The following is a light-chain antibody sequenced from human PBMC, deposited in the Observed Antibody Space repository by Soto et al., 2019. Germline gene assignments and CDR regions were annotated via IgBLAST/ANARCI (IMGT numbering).Light chain of an antibody. CDR2: GNN. CDR3: QSYDTNLSAWV. V-gene: IGLV1-40*01. J-gene: IGLJ3*02. CDR1: SSNIGAGYD. Sequence: QSVLTQPPSVSGAPGQRVTISCTGSSSNIGAGYDVHWYQHLPGTAPKLLIYGNNNWPSGVPDRFSGSTSGTSASLAITGLQAEDEADYYCQSYDTNLSAWVFGGGTKHTVL.